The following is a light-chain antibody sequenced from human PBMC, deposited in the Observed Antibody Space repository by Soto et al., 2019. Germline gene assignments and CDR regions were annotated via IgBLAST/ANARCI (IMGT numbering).Light chain of an antibody. V-gene: IGKV3-20*01. J-gene: IGKJ1*01. CDR3: QQYGTSLWT. Sequence: EVVLTQSPGSLSLSPGEGATLSCRASQSVSSKYLGWYQQKPGQTPRLLIYGTSTRASGIPDRFSGSGSGTDFTLTISRQEPEDFAVYYCQQYGTSLWTFGQGNKIEIK. CDR1: QSVSSKY. CDR2: GTS.